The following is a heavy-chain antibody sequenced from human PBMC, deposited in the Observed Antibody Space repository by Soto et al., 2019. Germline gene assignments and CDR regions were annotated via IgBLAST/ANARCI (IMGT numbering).Heavy chain of an antibody. Sequence: QVQLVQSGAEVKKPGSSMKVSCKASGGTFSSYAISWVRQAPGQGLEWMGGIIPIFGTANYAQKFQGRVTITADESTSTAYMELSSLRSEDTAVYYCARVGGYNWNERGFGLNYWGQGTLVTVSS. J-gene: IGHJ4*02. CDR1: GGTFSSYA. CDR2: IIPIFGTA. V-gene: IGHV1-69*01. CDR3: ARVGGYNWNERGFGLNY. D-gene: IGHD1-1*01.